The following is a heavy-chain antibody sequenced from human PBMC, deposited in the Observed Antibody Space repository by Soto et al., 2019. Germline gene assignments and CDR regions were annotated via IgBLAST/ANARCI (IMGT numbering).Heavy chain of an antibody. V-gene: IGHV3-30-3*01. CDR1: GFTFDKIF. CDR2: TSYGGDKK. J-gene: IGHJ6*02. CDR3: VREGGVPSAIGHYYYGMDV. Sequence: GGALRLSCAASGFTFDKIFIHLVRQAPGRGVQWVAVTSYGGDKKYYAASVKGRFTISRDNSNNTLHLQMNNLRDDDTAVYYCVREGGVPSAIGHYYYGMDVWGQGTAVTVSS. D-gene: IGHD2-2*02.